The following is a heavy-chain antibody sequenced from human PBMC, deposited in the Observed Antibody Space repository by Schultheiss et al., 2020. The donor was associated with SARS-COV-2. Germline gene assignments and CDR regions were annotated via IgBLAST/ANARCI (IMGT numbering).Heavy chain of an antibody. CDR1: GGSISSGSYY. CDR2: IYTSGST. J-gene: IGHJ5*02. Sequence: SETLSLTCTVSGGSISSGSYYWSWIRQPAGKGLEWIGRIYTSGSTNYNPSLKSRVTISVDTSKNQFSLQLRSVTAADTAVYYCARVITIFGVVMKYNWFDPWGQGTLVTVSS. CDR3: ARVITIFGVVMKYNWFDP. D-gene: IGHD3-3*01. V-gene: IGHV4-61*02.